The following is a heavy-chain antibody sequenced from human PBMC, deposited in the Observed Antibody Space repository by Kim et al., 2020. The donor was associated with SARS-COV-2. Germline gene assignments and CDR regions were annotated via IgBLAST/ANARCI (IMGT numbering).Heavy chain of an antibody. Sequence: STYYNPSLMSRVTISVDTSKNQFSLKLSSVTAADTAVYYCARHRSGFLTSWGQGIMFTVSS. D-gene: IGHD3-10*01. CDR3: ARHRSGFLTS. CDR2: ST. V-gene: IGHV4-39*01. J-gene: IGHJ3*01.